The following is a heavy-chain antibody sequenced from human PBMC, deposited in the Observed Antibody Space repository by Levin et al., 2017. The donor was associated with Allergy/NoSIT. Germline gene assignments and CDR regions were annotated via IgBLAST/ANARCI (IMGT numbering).Heavy chain of an antibody. V-gene: IGHV4-59*01. CDR2: IYNSGST. J-gene: IGHJ4*02. CDR3: AGRQVYNWDL. Sequence: PSETLSLTCTVSGGSISSYYWSWIRQPPGKGLEWIGYIYNSGSTDYNPSLKSRVTISVHTSENQFSLKLSSVTAADTAVYFCAGRQVYNWDLWGQGTLVTVSS. CDR1: GGSISSYY. D-gene: IGHD1-20*01.